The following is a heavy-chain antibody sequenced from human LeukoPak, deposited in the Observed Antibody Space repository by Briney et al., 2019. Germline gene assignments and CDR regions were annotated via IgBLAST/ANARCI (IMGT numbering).Heavy chain of an antibody. D-gene: IGHD5-18*01. Sequence: GASVKVSCKASGYSFTGYYMHWVRQAPGQGLEWMGWINPNSGGTNYAQELQGRVTMTTDTSTSTAYMELRSLRSDDTAVYYCARASMDTAMVREGYWGQGTLVTVSS. V-gene: IGHV1-2*02. CDR3: ARASMDTAMVREGY. CDR1: GYSFTGYY. J-gene: IGHJ4*02. CDR2: INPNSGGT.